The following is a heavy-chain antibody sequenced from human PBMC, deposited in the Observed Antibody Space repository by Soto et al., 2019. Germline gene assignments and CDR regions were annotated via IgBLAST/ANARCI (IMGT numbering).Heavy chain of an antibody. CDR1: GYMFTKSA. J-gene: IGHJ4*01. D-gene: IGHD3-10*01. V-gene: IGHV1-3*01. Sequence: ASVKVSCKASGYMFTKSAMHWVRQAPGQRLEWMGWISGDSGNTKYSPKLQDRVTITRDTSASTAYMELSSLRSEDTALYYCARDGVAAGNVNFDYWGQGTLVTVS. CDR2: ISGDSGNT. CDR3: ARDGVAAGNVNFDY.